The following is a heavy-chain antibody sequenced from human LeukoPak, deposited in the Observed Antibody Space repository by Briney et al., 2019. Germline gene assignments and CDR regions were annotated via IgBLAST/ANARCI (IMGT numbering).Heavy chain of an antibody. CDR3: ARGHSSNWGHCFDY. Sequence: ASVKVSCKASGGTFSSYAISWVRQAPGQGLEWMGGIIPIFGTANYAQKFQGRVTITADESTSTAYMELSSLRSEDTAVYYCARGHSSNWGHCFDYWGQGTLVTVSS. V-gene: IGHV1-69*13. CDR2: IIPIFGTA. D-gene: IGHD6-13*01. CDR1: GGTFSSYA. J-gene: IGHJ4*02.